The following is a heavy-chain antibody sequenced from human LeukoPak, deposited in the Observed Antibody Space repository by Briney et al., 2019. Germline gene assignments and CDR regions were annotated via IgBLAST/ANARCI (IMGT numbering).Heavy chain of an antibody. J-gene: IGHJ3*02. CDR1: GFTFDAYA. Sequence: PGGSLRLSCEASGFTFDAYAMHWVRQAPGKGLEWVSLINKDGSATYYADSVKGRFTISRDNSKNSLYLQMNSLRAEDTALYYCAKAVAAPGAFDIWGRGAVVTVSS. V-gene: IGHV3-43*02. CDR3: AKAVAAPGAFDI. CDR2: INKDGSAT. D-gene: IGHD6-19*01.